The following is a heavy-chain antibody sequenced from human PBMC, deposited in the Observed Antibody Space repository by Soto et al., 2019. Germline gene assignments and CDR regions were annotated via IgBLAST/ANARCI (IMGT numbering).Heavy chain of an antibody. CDR1: GGSISSSSNH. J-gene: IGHJ4*02. V-gene: IGHV4-39*01. D-gene: IGHD4-17*01. Sequence: KTSETLSLTCTVSGGSISSSSNHWGWIRQPPGKGLEWIGNIYYSENTYYNPSLKSRVTISVDTSKNQFSLRLTPVTAADTAVYYCATHPPYGPLDHWGQGTLVTVSS. CDR3: ATHPPYGPLDH. CDR2: IYYSENT.